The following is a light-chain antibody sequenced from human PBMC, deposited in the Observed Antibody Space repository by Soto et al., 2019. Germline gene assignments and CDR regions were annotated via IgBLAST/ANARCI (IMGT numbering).Light chain of an antibody. J-gene: IGKJ5*01. CDR2: GAS. CDR3: QQYGSSPPTT. Sequence: EIVMTQSPATLSVSPGERATLSCRASQNIISYLAWYQQKPGQAPRLLIYGASSRATGIPDRFSGSGSGTDFTLTISRLEPEDFAVYYCQQYGSSPPTTFGQGTRLEIK. V-gene: IGKV3-20*01. CDR1: QNIISY.